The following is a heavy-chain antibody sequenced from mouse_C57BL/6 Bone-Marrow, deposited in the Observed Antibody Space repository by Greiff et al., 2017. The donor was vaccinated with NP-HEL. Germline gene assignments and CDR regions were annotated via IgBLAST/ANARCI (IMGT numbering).Heavy chain of an antibody. Sequence: QVQLQQSGPELVKPGASVKISCKASGYAFSSSWMNWVKQRPGKGLEWIGRIYPGDGDTNYNGKFKGKATLTADKSSSTAYMQLSSPTSEDSAVYFCASHYGSSYGDYWGQGTTLTVSS. CDR1: GYAFSSSW. V-gene: IGHV1-82*01. CDR2: IYPGDGDT. D-gene: IGHD1-1*01. CDR3: ASHYGSSYGDY. J-gene: IGHJ2*01.